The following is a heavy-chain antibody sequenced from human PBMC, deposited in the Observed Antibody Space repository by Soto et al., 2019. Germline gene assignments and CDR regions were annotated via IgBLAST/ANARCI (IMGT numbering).Heavy chain of an antibody. V-gene: IGHV4-59*12. Sequence: PSETLSLTCTVSVGSISSYYWSWIRQPPGKGLEWIGYIYYSGSTNYNPSLKSRVTISVDTSKNQFSLKLSSVTPEDTAVYYCAGTTSLQWYYMDVWDKGTTVTVSS. CDR3: AGTTSLQWYYMDV. CDR2: IYYSGST. J-gene: IGHJ6*03. D-gene: IGHD1-7*01. CDR1: VGSISSYY.